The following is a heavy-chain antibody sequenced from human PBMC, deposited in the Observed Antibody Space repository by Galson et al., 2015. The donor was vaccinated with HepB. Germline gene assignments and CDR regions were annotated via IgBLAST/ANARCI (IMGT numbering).Heavy chain of an antibody. CDR2: IIPIFGTA. Sequence: SVKVSCKASGGTFSSYAISWVRQAPGQGLEWMGGIIPIFGTANHAQKFQGRVTITADESTSTAYMELSSLRSEDTAVYYCARSLTHTLAYYYYGMDAWGQGTTVTVSS. CDR3: ARSLTHTLAYYYYGMDA. CDR1: GGTFSSYA. V-gene: IGHV1-69*13. D-gene: IGHD2-21*01. J-gene: IGHJ6*02.